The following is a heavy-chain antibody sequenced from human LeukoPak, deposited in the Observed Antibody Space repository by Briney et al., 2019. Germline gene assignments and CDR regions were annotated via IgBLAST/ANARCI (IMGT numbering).Heavy chain of an antibody. CDR2: INSDARST. CDR1: GFTFSSYG. V-gene: IGHV3-74*01. Sequence: PGGSLRLSCAASGFTFSSYGMSWVRQAPGKGLEWVSRINSDARSTSYADSVKGRFTISRDNAKNTLYLQMNSLRAEDTAVYYCARGADTGYSSDSWGQGTLVTVSS. CDR3: ARGADTGYSSDS. J-gene: IGHJ5*02. D-gene: IGHD6-19*01.